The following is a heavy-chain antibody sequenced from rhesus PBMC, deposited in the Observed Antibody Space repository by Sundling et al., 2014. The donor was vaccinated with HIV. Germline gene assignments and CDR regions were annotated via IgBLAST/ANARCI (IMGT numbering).Heavy chain of an antibody. J-gene: IGHJ4*01. V-gene: IGHV4-165*01. Sequence: QVQLQESGPGLVKPSETLSLTCVVSGGSISGYYWNWIRQPPGKGLEWIGYISDTSGNTDYNPSLKSRVTLSVDTSKNQLSLKLSSVTAADTAIYYCTRGRGFGLGSDSWGQGLLV. CDR3: TRGRGFGLGSDS. CDR2: ISDTSGNT. CDR1: GGSISGYY. D-gene: IGHD3-3*01.